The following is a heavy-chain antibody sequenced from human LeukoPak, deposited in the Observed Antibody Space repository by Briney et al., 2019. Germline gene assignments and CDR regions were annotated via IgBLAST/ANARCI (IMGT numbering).Heavy chain of an antibody. V-gene: IGHV4-39*07. CDR2: IYHSGST. CDR1: GGSISSSSYY. CDR3: ATQYSSSSKAFDI. Sequence: SETLSLTCTVSGGSISSSSYYWGWIRQPPGKGLEWIGSIYHSGSTYYNPSLKSRVTISVDMSKNQFSLKLSSVTAADTAVYYCATQYSSSSKAFDIWGQGTLVTVSS. J-gene: IGHJ3*02. D-gene: IGHD6-6*01.